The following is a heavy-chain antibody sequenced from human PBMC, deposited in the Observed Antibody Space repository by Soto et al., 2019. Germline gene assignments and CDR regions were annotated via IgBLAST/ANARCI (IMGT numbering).Heavy chain of an antibody. J-gene: IGHJ4*02. Sequence: GSLRLSCAASGFTFNIYTMSWVRQAPGKGLEWVSGIGARGSDTYFPDSVKGRFTISRDNSMDMVYLQMNSLRAEDTAVYYCAKDTYPQYRGSYLFDYWGQGTLVTVSS. V-gene: IGHV3-23*01. D-gene: IGHD1-26*01. CDR1: GFTFNIYT. CDR2: IGARGSDT. CDR3: AKDTYPQYRGSYLFDY.